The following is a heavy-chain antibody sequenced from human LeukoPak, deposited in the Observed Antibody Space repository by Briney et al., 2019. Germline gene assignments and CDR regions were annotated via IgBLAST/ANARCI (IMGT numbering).Heavy chain of an antibody. CDR1: GFTFSSYS. CDR3: ANWAWPGKDV. V-gene: IGHV3-48*01. J-gene: IGHJ3*01. CDR2: ISSSSSTI. Sequence: GGSLRLSCAASGFTFSSYSMNWVRQAPGKGLEWVSYISSSSSTIYYADSVKGRFTISRDNSKSTLYLQMNSLRAEDTAIYYCANWAWPGKDVWGQGTMVTVSS. D-gene: IGHD7-27*01.